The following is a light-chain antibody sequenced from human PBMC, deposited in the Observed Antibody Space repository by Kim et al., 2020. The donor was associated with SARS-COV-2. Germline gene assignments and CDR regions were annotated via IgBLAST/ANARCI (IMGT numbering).Light chain of an antibody. CDR1: SSNIGRNS. CDR2: ANN. CDR3: AAWDDSLSGPV. J-gene: IGLJ3*02. Sequence: GQGVTISCSGSSSNIGRNSVNWYQQHPGTAPKLLIYANNERPSGVPDRLSGSKSGTSASLAISGLQSEDEADYYCAAWDDSLSGPVFGGGTKVTVL. V-gene: IGLV1-44*01.